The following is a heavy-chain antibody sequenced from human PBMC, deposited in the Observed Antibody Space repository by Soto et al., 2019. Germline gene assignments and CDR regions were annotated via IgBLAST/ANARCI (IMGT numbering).Heavy chain of an antibody. J-gene: IGHJ6*04. CDR3: AKVTAVVVSAGRAAYGLDV. D-gene: IGHD2-15*01. Sequence: GGSLRLSCEASGLSFRAYGMAWVRQAPGKGLEWVSSISGGGDRTYYADSVKGRFTISRDKSNNTLYLQMNSLRAEDSAVYYCAKVTAVVVSAGRAAYGLDVWGKGTTVTVSS. CDR2: ISGGGDRT. CDR1: GLSFRAYG. V-gene: IGHV3-23*01.